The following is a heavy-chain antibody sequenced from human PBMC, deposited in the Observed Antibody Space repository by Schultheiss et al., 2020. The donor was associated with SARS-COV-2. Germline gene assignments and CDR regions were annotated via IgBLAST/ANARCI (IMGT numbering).Heavy chain of an antibody. V-gene: IGHV3-11*04. D-gene: IGHD3-10*01. Sequence: GGSLRLSCAASGFTFSNAWMSWIRQAPGKGLEWVSYISSSGSTIYYADSVKGRFTISRDNSKNTLYLQMNSLRAEDTAVYYCARDGMVRGVRPFDYWGQGTLVTVSS. CDR3: ARDGMVRGVRPFDY. CDR1: GFTFSNAW. CDR2: ISSSGSTI. J-gene: IGHJ4*02.